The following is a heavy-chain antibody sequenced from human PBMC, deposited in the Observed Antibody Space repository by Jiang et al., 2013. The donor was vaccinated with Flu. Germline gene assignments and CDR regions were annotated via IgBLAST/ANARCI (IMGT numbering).Heavy chain of an antibody. CDR3: ARVGSIDYSAETDY. Sequence: LLKPSETLSLTCAVSGYSISSGYYWGWIRQPPGKGLEWIGSIYHSGSTYYNPSLKSRVTISVDTSKNQFSLKLSSVTAADTAVYYCARVGSIDYSAETDYWGQGTLVTVS. J-gene: IGHJ4*02. CDR2: IYHSGST. D-gene: IGHD4-11*01. CDR1: GYSISSGYY. V-gene: IGHV4-38-2*01.